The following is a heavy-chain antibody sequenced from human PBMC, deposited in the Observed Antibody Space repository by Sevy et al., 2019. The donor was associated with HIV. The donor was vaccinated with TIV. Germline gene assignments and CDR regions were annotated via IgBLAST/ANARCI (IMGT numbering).Heavy chain of an antibody. CDR2: VSQSGSA. V-gene: IGHV4-34*01. Sequence: SETLSLTCAVSGVSFSDYYWAWTRQAPGKGLEWIGEVSQSGSAKYSPPLRSRVIMSLDTSKNQVSLKLTSVTAADTAIYYCARGPLFSPEYCSGGTCPTIDFWSQGTLVTVSS. D-gene: IGHD2-15*01. J-gene: IGHJ4*01. CDR1: GVSFSDYY. CDR3: ARGPLFSPEYCSGGTCPTIDF.